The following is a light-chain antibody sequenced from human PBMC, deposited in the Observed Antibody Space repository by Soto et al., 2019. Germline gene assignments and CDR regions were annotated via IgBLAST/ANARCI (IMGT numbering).Light chain of an antibody. CDR2: GAS. CDR1: QSVSSSY. V-gene: IGKV3-20*01. Sequence: EIVLTQSPGTLSLSPGERATLSCRASQSVSSSYLAWYQQKPGKAPRLLIYGASIMGTGIQDRFGGSGSGTDFTPTIRRLVPKDWAVYYCQQYYNSRLSFGTGNIVDIK. J-gene: IGKJ3*01. CDR3: QQYYNSRLS.